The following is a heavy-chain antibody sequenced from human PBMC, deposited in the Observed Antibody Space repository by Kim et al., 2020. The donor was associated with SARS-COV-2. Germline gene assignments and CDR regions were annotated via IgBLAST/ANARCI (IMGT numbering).Heavy chain of an antibody. CDR3: ARVRRYFDWSIDY. CDR2: IIPIFGTA. D-gene: IGHD3-9*01. CDR1: GGTFSSYA. Sequence: SVKVSCKASGGTFSSYAISWVRQAPGQGLEWMGGIIPIFGTANYAQKFQGRVTITADESTSTAYMELSSLRSEDTAVYYCARVRRYFDWSIDYWGQGTLVTVSS. J-gene: IGHJ4*02. V-gene: IGHV1-69*13.